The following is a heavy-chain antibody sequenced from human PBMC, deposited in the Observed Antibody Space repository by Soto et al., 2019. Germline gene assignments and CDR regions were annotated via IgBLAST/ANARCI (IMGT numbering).Heavy chain of an antibody. Sequence: SETLSLTCIVSGGSISEKYWNWVRQPPGKGLEWIGLIFANGHTDYNPSLKSRVTMSVDASKNQFSLRLTSMTAADTAVYYCAKDESIAARDEEYYWGQGTLVTVSS. J-gene: IGHJ4*02. CDR1: GGSISEKY. V-gene: IGHV4-4*07. CDR2: IFANGHT. D-gene: IGHD6-6*01. CDR3: AKDESIAARDEEYY.